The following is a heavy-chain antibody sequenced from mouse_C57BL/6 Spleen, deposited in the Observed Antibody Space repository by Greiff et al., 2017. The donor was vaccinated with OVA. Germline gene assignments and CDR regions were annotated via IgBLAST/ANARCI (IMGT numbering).Heavy chain of an antibody. CDR2: INPNNGGT. V-gene: IGHV1-18*01. D-gene: IGHD3-2*02. CDR3: ARPVRGAMDY. J-gene: IGHJ4*01. CDR1: GYTFTDYN. Sequence: EVKVVESGPELVKPGASVKIPCKASGYTFTDYNMDWVKQSHGKSLEWIGDINPNNGGTIYNQKFKGKATLTVDKSSSTAYMELRSLTSEDTAVYYCARPVRGAMDYWGQGTSVTVSS.